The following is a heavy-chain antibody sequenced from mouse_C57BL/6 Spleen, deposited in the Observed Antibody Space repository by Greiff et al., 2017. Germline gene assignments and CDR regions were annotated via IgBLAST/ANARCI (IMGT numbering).Heavy chain of an antibody. V-gene: IGHV1-64*01. CDR3: ARGGQLRHGFDY. CDR2: IHPNSGST. CDR1: GYTFTSYW. J-gene: IGHJ2*01. Sequence: QVQLQQPGAELVKPGASVKLSCKASGYTFTSYWMHWVKQRPGQGLEWIGMIHPNSGSTNYNEKFKSKATLTVDKSSSTAYMQLSSLTSEDSAVYYCARGGQLRHGFDYWGQGTTLTVSS. D-gene: IGHD3-2*02.